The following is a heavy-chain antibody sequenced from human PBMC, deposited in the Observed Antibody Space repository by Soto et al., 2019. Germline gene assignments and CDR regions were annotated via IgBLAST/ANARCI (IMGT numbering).Heavy chain of an antibody. CDR1: GFTFSNAW. V-gene: IGHV3-15*07. CDR3: TTDSYITTLTVRFDY. CDR2: VKSKNDGGTT. D-gene: IGHD3-22*01. J-gene: IGHJ4*01. Sequence: EVHLVESGGGLVKPGGSLRLSCAASGFTFSNAWLNWVRQTPGRGLEWVGRVKSKNDGGTTEFAAPVKGRVAISRDDSKNMVYLEMNSLQTEDTDMYDCTTDSYITTLTVRFDYWGHGTLVTVSS.